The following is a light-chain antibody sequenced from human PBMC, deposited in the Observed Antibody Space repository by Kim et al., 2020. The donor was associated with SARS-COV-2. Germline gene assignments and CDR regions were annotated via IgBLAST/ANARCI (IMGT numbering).Light chain of an antibody. CDR3: QQYNSYSGT. V-gene: IGKV1-5*03. CDR2: KAS. CDR1: QSISSW. Sequence: SASVGDRVTITCRASQSISSWLAWYQQKPGKAPKLLIYKASSLESGVPSTFSGSGSGTEFTLTISSLQPDDFATYYCQQYNSYSGTFGQGTKLEIK. J-gene: IGKJ2*01.